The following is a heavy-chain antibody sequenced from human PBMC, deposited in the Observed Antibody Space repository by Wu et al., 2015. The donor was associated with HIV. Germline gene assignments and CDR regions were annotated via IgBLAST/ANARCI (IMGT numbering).Heavy chain of an antibody. Sequence: QVQLVQSGAEVKKPGSSMKVSCRTSGDTFTDFAITWVRQAPGQGLEWMGGITPVFATINYAQKSQDRVNIIADKSTSTVFMEMSGLTPEDTAVYYCARDRADLLSAFDLWGQGTVVTVSS. CDR2: ITPVFATI. V-gene: IGHV1-69*14. CDR3: ARDRADLLSAFDL. CDR1: GDTFTDFA. J-gene: IGHJ3*01. D-gene: IGHD2/OR15-2a*01.